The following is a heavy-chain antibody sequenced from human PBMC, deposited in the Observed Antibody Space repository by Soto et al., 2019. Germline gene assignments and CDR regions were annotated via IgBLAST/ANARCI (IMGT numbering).Heavy chain of an antibody. Sequence: QVQLVQSGAEVKKPGASVKVSCKASGYNLTTYYMHWVRQAPGQGLQWLGVINPSGGSTSHAQKLQGRVTMTRDTSTSTVYMELSSLRSEDTAVYFCARDRGRFYYFDFWGQGTLVTVSS. CDR3: ARDRGRFYYFDF. V-gene: IGHV1-46*04. CDR2: INPSGGST. CDR1: GYNLTTYY. D-gene: IGHD3-10*01. J-gene: IGHJ4*02.